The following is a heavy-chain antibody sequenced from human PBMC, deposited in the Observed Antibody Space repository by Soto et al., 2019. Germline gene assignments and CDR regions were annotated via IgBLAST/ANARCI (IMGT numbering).Heavy chain of an antibody. J-gene: IGHJ4*02. Sequence: LRLSCAASGFTLRNHWMHWARQAPGKGLVWVSHINNDGSGTTYADSVKGRFTISRDNAENTIYLQMNSLRVEDTAVYYCTRDSSLSFDCWGQGALVTVSS. CDR1: GFTLRNHW. CDR2: INNDGSGT. CDR3: TRDSSLSFDC. V-gene: IGHV3-74*01.